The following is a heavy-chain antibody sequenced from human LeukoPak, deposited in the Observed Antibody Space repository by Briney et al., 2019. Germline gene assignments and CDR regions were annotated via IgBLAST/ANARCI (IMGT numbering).Heavy chain of an antibody. CDR2: INHSGST. D-gene: IGHD3-10*01. Sequence: SETLSLTCAVYGGSFSGYYWSWIRQPPEKGLEWIGEINHSGSTNYNPSLKSRVTISVDTSKNQFSLKLSSVTAADTAVYYCARGEPITMVQGLHKTYYFDYWGQGTLVTVSS. CDR1: GGSFSGYY. V-gene: IGHV4-34*01. CDR3: ARGEPITMVQGLHKTYYFDY. J-gene: IGHJ4*02.